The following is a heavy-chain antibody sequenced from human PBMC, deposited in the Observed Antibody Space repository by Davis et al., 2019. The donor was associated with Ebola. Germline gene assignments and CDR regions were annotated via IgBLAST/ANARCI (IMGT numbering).Heavy chain of an antibody. CDR1: GYTFTSYA. D-gene: IGHD6-19*01. V-gene: IGHV1-3*01. J-gene: IGHJ4*02. Sequence: ASVKVSCKASGYTFTSYAMHWVRQAPGQRLEWMGWINAGNGNTKYSQKFQGRVTMTTDTSTSTAYMELRSLRSDDTAVYYCARDQRIRGIAVAPLNWGQGTLVTVSS. CDR2: INAGNGNT. CDR3: ARDQRIRGIAVAPLN.